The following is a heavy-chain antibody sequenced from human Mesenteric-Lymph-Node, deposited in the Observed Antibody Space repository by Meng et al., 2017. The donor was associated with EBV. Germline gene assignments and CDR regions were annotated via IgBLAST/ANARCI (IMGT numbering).Heavy chain of an antibody. J-gene: IGHJ4*02. V-gene: IGHV4-34*01. CDR3: AGGYCSSSRCLAFEY. CDR1: GGAFSGYY. D-gene: IGHD2-2*01. Sequence: VQLQQWGVGLLKPSETLSLTFAVYGGAFSGYYWNWIRQPPGKGLEWIGEINHRGSTNYNPSLKSRVTISVDTSKNQFSLKLSSVTAADTAVYYCAGGYCSSSRCLAFEYWGQGTLVTVSS. CDR2: INHRGST.